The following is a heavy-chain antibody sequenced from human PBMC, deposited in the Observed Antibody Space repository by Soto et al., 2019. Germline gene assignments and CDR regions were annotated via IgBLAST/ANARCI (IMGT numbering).Heavy chain of an antibody. Sequence: SVKVSCKASGFTFTSPAVQWVRQARGQRLEWIGWIVVGSGNTNYAQKFQERVTITRDMSTSTAYMELSSLRSEDTAVYYCAAADIAAAGTDYYYGMDVWGQGTTVTVSS. D-gene: IGHD6-13*01. CDR2: IVVGSGNT. J-gene: IGHJ6*02. CDR3: AAADIAAAGTDYYYGMDV. V-gene: IGHV1-58*01. CDR1: GFTFTSPA.